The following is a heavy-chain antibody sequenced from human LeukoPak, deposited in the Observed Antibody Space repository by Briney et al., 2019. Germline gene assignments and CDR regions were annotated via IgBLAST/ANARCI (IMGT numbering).Heavy chain of an antibody. CDR3: ARHRRQWLVTVDFDY. CDR1: GGSFSGFY. V-gene: IGHV4-34*01. CDR2: INHSGRT. Sequence: SETLSLTCAVSGGSFSGFYWSWIRQPPGKGLEWIGEINHSGRTNYNPSLKSRVTMSVDTSKSQFSLKLSSVTAADTAVYYCARHRRQWLVTVDFDYWGQGTLVTVSS. D-gene: IGHD6-19*01. J-gene: IGHJ4*02.